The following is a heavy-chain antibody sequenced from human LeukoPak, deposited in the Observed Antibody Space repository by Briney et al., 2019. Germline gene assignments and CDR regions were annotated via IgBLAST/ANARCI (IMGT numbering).Heavy chain of an antibody. V-gene: IGHV1-2*02. CDR3: ARVRYCSSTSCPEGPYGMDV. J-gene: IGHJ6*02. CDR2: INPNSGGT. CDR1: GYTFTGYC. D-gene: IGHD2-2*01. Sequence: GASVKVSCKASGYTFTGYCMHWVRQAPGQGLEWMGWINPNSGGTNYAQKFQGRVTMTRDTSISTAYMELSRLRSDDTAVYYCARVRYCSSTSCPEGPYGMDVWGQGTTVTVSS.